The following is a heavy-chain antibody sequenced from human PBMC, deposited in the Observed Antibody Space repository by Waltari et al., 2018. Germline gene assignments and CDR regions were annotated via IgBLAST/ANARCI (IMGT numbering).Heavy chain of an antibody. CDR3: ARARRSIGYDQDTYDY. CDR1: GYTFTSYG. V-gene: IGHV1-18*01. CDR2: ISAYNGNT. J-gene: IGHJ4*02. Sequence: QVQLVQSGAEVKKPGASVKVSCKASGYTFTSYGIRWVRQAPGKGLEWMGWISAYNGNTNYAQKLQGRVTMTTDTSTSTAYMELRSLRSDDTAVYYCARARRSIGYDQDTYDYWGQGTLVTVSS. D-gene: IGHD5-12*01.